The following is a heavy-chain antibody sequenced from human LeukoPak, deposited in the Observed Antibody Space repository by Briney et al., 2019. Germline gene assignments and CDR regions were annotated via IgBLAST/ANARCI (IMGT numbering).Heavy chain of an antibody. CDR1: GYTFTGYY. J-gene: IGHJ4*02. V-gene: IGHV1-2*02. D-gene: IGHD6-13*01. Sequence: GASVKVSCKASGYTFTGYYMHWVRQAPGQGLEWMGGINPNSGGTNYAQKFQGRVTMTRDTSISTAYMELSRLRSDDTAVYYCARGTEVSSSWYYFDYWGQGTPVTVSS. CDR3: ARGTEVSSSWYYFDY. CDR2: INPNSGGT.